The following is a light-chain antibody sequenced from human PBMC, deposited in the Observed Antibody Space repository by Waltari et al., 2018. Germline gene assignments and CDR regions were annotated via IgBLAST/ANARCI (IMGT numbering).Light chain of an antibody. Sequence: SYDLTQPLSVSVALGQTDRITCGGNNIGSKNVHWYQQKPGQAPLLVIYRDTNRPSGIPERFSGSNLGNTATLTISRVQDGDEGDYYCQVWDSGTGVFGGGTKLTVL. J-gene: IGLJ3*02. V-gene: IGLV3-9*01. CDR2: RDT. CDR3: QVWDSGTGV. CDR1: NIGSKN.